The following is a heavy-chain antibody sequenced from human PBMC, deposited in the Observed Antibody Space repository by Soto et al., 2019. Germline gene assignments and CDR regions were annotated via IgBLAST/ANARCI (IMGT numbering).Heavy chain of an antibody. CDR2: IKSKNDGGTI. CDR1: GFTFSRAW. V-gene: IGHV3-15*01. J-gene: IGHJ6*02. CDR3: TTSRRNSYGMDV. Sequence: GGSLRLSCAASGFTFSRAWMSWVRQASGKGLEWVGRIKSKNDGGTIDYAAPVKGRFAISRDDSKDTLFLQMNSLKTEDTAVYYCTTSRRNSYGMDVWGQGTTVTVSS.